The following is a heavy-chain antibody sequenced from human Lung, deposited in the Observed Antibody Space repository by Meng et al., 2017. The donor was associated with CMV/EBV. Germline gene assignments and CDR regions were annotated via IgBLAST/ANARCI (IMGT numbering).Heavy chain of an antibody. Sequence: SLKISCAASGFTFSYHAMHWVRQAPGKGLEWVALISYDGSHKYYADSVKGRFTFSRDNSKDTLFLQMSSLRVEDTAVYYCARDRGDGYNYPVDYWGQGTLVTVSS. CDR2: ISYDGSHK. V-gene: IGHV3-30*04. D-gene: IGHD5-24*01. CDR3: ARDRGDGYNYPVDY. J-gene: IGHJ4*02. CDR1: GFTFSYHA.